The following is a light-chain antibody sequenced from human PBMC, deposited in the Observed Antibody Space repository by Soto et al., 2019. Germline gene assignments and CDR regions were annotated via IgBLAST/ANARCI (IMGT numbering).Light chain of an antibody. J-gene: IGKJ4*01. CDR2: GAS. CDR3: QQYGTSPLT. Sequence: DSVLTQSPGTLALSPGERATLSCRASQSVSSSYLAWYQQTPGQAPRLLIYGASTRATGIPDRFSGSGSGTDFTLTISRLQPEDFAVYYCQQYGTSPLTFGGGTKVEIK. V-gene: IGKV3-20*01. CDR1: QSVSSSY.